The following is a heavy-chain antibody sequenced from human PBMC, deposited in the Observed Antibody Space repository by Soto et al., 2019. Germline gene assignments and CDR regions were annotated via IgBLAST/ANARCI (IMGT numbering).Heavy chain of an antibody. CDR2: IIPNFGTA. Sequence: QVQLVQSGAEVKKPGSSVKVSCKASGGTFSSYAISWVRQAPGQGLEWMGGIIPNFGTANSAQKFQGRVTITADESTSTAYMVLSSLRSEDTAVYYCARVLAPGSGWHRFDYWGQGTLVTVPS. V-gene: IGHV1-69*01. CDR1: GGTFSSYA. J-gene: IGHJ4*02. D-gene: IGHD6-19*01. CDR3: ARVLAPGSGWHRFDY.